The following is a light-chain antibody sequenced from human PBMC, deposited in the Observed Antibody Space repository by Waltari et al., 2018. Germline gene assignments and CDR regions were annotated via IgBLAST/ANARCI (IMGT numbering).Light chain of an antibody. CDR2: EVT. CDR3: CSHAGSSIYV. J-gene: IGLJ1*01. CDR1: SSDVGSYNL. V-gene: IGLV2-23*02. Sequence: QSALTQPASVSGSPGQSITISCTGTSSDVGSYNLVSWYQQHPGKAPKLMIYEVTERPSGVSNRLSGSKSDTTASLTVSGRQAEDEADYYCCSHAGSSIYVCGTGTKVTIL.